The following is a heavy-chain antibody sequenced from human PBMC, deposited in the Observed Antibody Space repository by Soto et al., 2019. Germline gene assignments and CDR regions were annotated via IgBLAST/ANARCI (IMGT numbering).Heavy chain of an antibody. CDR1: GGTFSSYA. CDR2: IIPIFGTA. D-gene: IGHD3-10*01. V-gene: IGHV1-69*13. Sequence: ASVKVSCKASGGTFSSYAISWVRQAPGQGLEWMGGIIPIFGTANYAQKFQGRVTITADESTSTAYMELSSLRSEDTAVYYCAREHSVRGVSYFDYWGQGTLVTVSS. CDR3: AREHSVRGVSYFDY. J-gene: IGHJ4*02.